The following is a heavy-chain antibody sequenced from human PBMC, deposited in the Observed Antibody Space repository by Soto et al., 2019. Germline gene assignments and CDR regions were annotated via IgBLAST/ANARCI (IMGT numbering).Heavy chain of an antibody. V-gene: IGHV4-61*07. Sequence: QPPGKGLEWIGYIYYSGSTNYNPSLKSRVTISVDTSKNQFSLKLTSVTAADTAVYYCARRYGSAFDFWGQGTMVTVSS. CDR2: IYYSGST. CDR3: ARRYGSAFDF. J-gene: IGHJ3*01. D-gene: IGHD3-10*01.